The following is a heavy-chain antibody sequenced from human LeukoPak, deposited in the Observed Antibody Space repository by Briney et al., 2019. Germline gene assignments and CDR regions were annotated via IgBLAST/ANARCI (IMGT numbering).Heavy chain of an antibody. Sequence: SETLSLTCTVSGGSFSSSTYSWGWIRQPPGKGLEWIGSISYSGNIYYNPSLKSRVTISVDTSKNQFSLKLSSVTAADTAVYYCARTTNDEYFQHWGQGTLVTVSS. CDR1: GGSFSSSTYS. CDR3: ARTTNDEYFQH. V-gene: IGHV4-39*07. J-gene: IGHJ1*01. D-gene: IGHD1-1*01. CDR2: ISYSGNI.